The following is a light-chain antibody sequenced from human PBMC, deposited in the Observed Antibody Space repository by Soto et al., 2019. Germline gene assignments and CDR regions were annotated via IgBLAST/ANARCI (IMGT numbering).Light chain of an antibody. J-gene: IGKJ5*01. Sequence: EIVLTQSPATLSLSPGETATLSCRASHSVSGYIGWYQQKPGQAPRLLIYADSNRATGIPSRFSGSGYGTDFTLTITTLQPEDVGMYYCQQCHATPLTFGQGTLLEI. CDR1: HSVSGY. CDR3: QQCHATPLT. V-gene: IGKV3-11*01. CDR2: ADS.